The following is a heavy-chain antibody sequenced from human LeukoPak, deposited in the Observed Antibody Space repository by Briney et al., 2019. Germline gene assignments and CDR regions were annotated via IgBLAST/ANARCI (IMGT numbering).Heavy chain of an antibody. D-gene: IGHD3-3*01. V-gene: IGHV4-59*01. CDR1: GGSISSYY. Sequence: SETLSLTCTVSGGSISSYYWSWIRQPPGKGLEWIGYIYYSGSTNYNPSLKSRVTISVDTSKNQFSLKLSSVTAADTAVYYCARLRPTLRFLEWLFDYWGQGTLVTVSS. J-gene: IGHJ4*02. CDR2: IYYSGST. CDR3: ARLRPTLRFLEWLFDY.